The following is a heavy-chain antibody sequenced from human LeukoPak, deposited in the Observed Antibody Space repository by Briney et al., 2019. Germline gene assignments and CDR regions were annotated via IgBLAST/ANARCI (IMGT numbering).Heavy chain of an antibody. V-gene: IGHV4-61*08. CDR3: ARDRSPEGYYDSSHWDYYHGMDV. J-gene: IGHJ6*02. D-gene: IGHD3-22*01. CDR2: IYYSGST. CDR1: GGSISSVDYY. Sequence: PSETLSLTCTVSGGSISSVDYYWSWIRQPPGKGLEWIGYIYYSGSTNCNPSLKSRVTISVDTSKNQFSLNLSSVTAADTAMYYCARDRSPEGYYDSSHWDYYHGMDVWGQGTTVTVSS.